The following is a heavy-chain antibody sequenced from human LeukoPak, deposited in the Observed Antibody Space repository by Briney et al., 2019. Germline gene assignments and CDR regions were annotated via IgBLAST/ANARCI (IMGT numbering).Heavy chain of an antibody. V-gene: IGHV3-23*01. D-gene: IGHD3-3*01. CDR1: GFTFSSYA. CDR2: ISGSGGST. Sequence: GGSLRPSCAASGFTFSSYAMSWVRQAPGKGLEWVSAISGSGGSTYYADSVKGRFTISRDNSKNTLYLQMNSLRAEDTAVYYCARGFGVVIMGFDYWGEGTLVTVSS. J-gene: IGHJ4*02. CDR3: ARGFGVVIMGFDY.